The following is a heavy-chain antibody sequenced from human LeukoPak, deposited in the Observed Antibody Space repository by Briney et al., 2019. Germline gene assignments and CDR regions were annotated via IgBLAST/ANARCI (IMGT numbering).Heavy chain of an antibody. CDR1: NGSTSGFY. D-gene: IGHD5-12*01. Sequence: PSETLSLTCTVSNGSTSGFYWGWTRQPPGKGLEWIGSVYHSGSTYYNPSLKSRVTISVDTSKNQFSLRLSSVTAADTAYYFCARDSGYNFSDYWGQGTLVTVSS. V-gene: IGHV4-38-2*02. CDR3: ARDSGYNFSDY. J-gene: IGHJ4*02. CDR2: VYHSGST.